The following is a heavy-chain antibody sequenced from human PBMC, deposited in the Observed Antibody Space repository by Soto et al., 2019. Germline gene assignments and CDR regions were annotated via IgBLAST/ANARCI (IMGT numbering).Heavy chain of an antibody. CDR1: GFNFRSYW. Sequence: GGSLRLSCGAAGFNFRSYWMTCVPQAPGKGLAWVAKIKQDGSDKSYVDSVKGRLTISRDNAKNSLYLQMKSLRAEATAVYYCARDRHLPCRSTSCYSEYYGMDVWGQGT. CDR3: ARDRHLPCRSTSCYSEYYGMDV. J-gene: IGHJ6*02. D-gene: IGHD2-2*02. CDR2: IKQDGSDK. V-gene: IGHV3-7*03.